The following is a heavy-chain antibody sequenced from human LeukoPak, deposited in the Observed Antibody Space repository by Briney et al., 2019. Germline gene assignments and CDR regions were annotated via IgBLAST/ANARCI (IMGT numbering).Heavy chain of an antibody. J-gene: IGHJ3*02. CDR1: GYTLTELS. CDR2: FDPEDGET. Sequence: ASVTVSCKVSGYTLTELSMHWVRQAPGKGLEWMGGFDPEDGETIYAQKFQGRVTMTEDTSTDTAYMELSSLRSEDTAVYYCATEPYSGSYYRGRAFDIWGQGTMVTVSS. CDR3: ATEPYSGSYYRGRAFDI. V-gene: IGHV1-24*01. D-gene: IGHD1-26*01.